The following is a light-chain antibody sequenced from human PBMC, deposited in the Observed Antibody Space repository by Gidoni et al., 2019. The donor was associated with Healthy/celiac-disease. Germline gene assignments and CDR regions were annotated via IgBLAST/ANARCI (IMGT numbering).Light chain of an antibody. V-gene: IGKV1-39*01. J-gene: IGKJ5*01. Sequence: IQMTQSPSSLSASVVDRVTITCRASQSIRSYLNWYQQKPGKAPKLLIYAASSLQSGVPSRFSGSGSGTDFTLTISRLQPEDFATYYCQQSYSTITFGQGTRLEIK. CDR2: AAS. CDR1: QSIRSY. CDR3: QQSYSTIT.